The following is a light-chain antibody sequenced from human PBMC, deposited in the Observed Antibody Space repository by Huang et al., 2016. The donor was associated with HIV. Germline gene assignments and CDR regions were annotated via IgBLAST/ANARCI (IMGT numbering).Light chain of an antibody. Sequence: DIQMTQSPSTLSASVGDRVTITCRASQSISSWLAWYQQKAGKAPKLLIYKASSLESGVPAMFSGSGSGTEFTLIISILQPDDFATYYCQQYNSYSWTFGQGTKVEIK. V-gene: IGKV1-5*03. CDR1: QSISSW. CDR2: KAS. CDR3: QQYNSYSWT. J-gene: IGKJ1*01.